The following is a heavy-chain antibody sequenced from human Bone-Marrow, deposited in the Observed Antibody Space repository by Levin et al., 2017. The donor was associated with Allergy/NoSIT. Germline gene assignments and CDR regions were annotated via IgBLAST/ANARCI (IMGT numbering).Heavy chain of an antibody. D-gene: IGHD2-15*01. J-gene: IGHJ6*02. CDR2: ISGSGGST. CDR1: GFTFSSYA. V-gene: IGHV3-23*01. CDR3: AKDSGGRQANYYGMDV. Sequence: GGSLRLSCAASGFTFSSYAMSWVRQAPGKGLEWVSAISGSGGSTYYADSVKGRFTISRDNSKNTLYLQMNSLRAEDTAVYYCAKDSGGRQANYYGMDVWGQGTTVTVSS.